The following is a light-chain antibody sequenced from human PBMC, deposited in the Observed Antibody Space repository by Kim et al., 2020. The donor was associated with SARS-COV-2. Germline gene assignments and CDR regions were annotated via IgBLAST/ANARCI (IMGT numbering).Light chain of an antibody. J-gene: IGLJ1*01. CDR2: QNN. CDR3: QGWDSRSSVYV. V-gene: IGLV3-1*01. CDR1: RLGDKF. Sequence: SPGQTASITCAGDRLGDKFVGWYQQKSGPSPILLIFQNNKRPSGIPERFSGSNSGNTATLTIRGTQTLDEADYYCQGWDSRSSVYVFGTGTKVTVL.